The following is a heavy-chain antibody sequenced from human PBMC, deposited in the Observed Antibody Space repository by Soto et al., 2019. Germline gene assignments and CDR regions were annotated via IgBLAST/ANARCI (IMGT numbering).Heavy chain of an antibody. V-gene: IGHV3-21*01. Sequence: EVQLVESGGGLVKPGGSLRLSCAASGFTFSSYSMNWVRQAPGKGLEWVSSISSSSSYIYYADSVKGRFTISRDNAKNSLYLQMNSLRAEDTAVYYCARAGRADYIWGSFQPGDAFDFWGQGTLATVSS. D-gene: IGHD3-16*01. CDR1: GFTFSSYS. J-gene: IGHJ3*01. CDR2: ISSSSSYI. CDR3: ARAGRADYIWGSFQPGDAFDF.